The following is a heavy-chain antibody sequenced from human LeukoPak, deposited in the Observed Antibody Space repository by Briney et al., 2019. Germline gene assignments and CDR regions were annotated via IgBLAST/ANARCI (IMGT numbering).Heavy chain of an antibody. CDR1: GFTFSSYS. V-gene: IGHV3-21*01. Sequence: GGSLRLSCAASGFTFSSYSMTWVRQAPGKGLEWVSSINSSSSYIYYADSVKGRFTISRDNAKNSLYLQMNSLRAEDTAVYYCAREPPAYYYDSSGYLDPEASYPWGQGTLVTVSS. CDR3: AREPPAYYYDSSGYLDPEASYP. CDR2: INSSSSYI. D-gene: IGHD3-22*01. J-gene: IGHJ5*02.